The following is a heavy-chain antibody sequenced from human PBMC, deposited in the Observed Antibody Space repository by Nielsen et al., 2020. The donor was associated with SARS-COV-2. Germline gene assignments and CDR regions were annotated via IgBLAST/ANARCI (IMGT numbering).Heavy chain of an antibody. V-gene: IGHV1-69*06. CDR2: IIPIFGTA. J-gene: IGHJ5*02. CDR1: GGTFGSYA. CDR3: ARDLYCSGGSCYSGDWFDP. D-gene: IGHD2-15*01. Sequence: SVKVSCKASGGTFGSYAISWVRQAPGQGLEWMGGIIPIFGTANYAQKFQGRVTITADKSTSTAYMELSSLRSEDTAVYYCARDLYCSGGSCYSGDWFDPWGQGTLVTVSS.